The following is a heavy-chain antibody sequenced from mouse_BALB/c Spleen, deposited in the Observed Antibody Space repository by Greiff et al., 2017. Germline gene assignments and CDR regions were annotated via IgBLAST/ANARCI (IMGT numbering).Heavy chain of an antibody. V-gene: IGHV5-17*02. CDR3: ARGGEGWEWFAD. CDR1: GFTFSSFG. J-gene: IGHJ3*01. CDR2: ISSGSSTI. D-gene: IGHD4-1*01. Sequence: EVKVVDSGGGLVQPGGSRKLSCAASGFTFSSFGMHWVRQAPEKGLEWVAYISSGSSTIYYADTVKGRFTISRDNPKNTLFLQMTSLRSEDTAMYYCARGGEGWEWFADWGQGTLVTVAA.